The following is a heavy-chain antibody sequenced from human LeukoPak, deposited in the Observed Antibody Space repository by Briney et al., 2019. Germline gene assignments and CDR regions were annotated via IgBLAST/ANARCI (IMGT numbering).Heavy chain of an antibody. CDR1: GGTFSSYA. V-gene: IGHV1-69*05. D-gene: IGHD3-22*01. CDR2: IIPIFGTA. Sequence: SVKVSCKASGGTFSSYAISWVRQAPGQGLEWMGGIIPIFGTANYAQKFQGRVTMTRDTSTSTVYMELSSLRSEDTAVYYCARSYDSSGYWTSLGYWGQGTLVTVSS. CDR3: ARSYDSSGYWTSLGY. J-gene: IGHJ4*02.